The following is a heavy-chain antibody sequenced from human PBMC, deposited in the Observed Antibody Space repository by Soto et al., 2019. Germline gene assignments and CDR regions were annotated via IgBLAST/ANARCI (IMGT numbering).Heavy chain of an antibody. Sequence: PSETLSLTCAVYGGSFSGYYWSWIRQPPGKGLEWIGEINHSGSTNYNPSLKSRVTISVDTSKNQFSLKLSSVTAADTAVYYCARGLHYDFRSGYYTRGRNYYYGMDVWGQGTTVTVS. J-gene: IGHJ6*02. CDR3: ARGLHYDFRSGYYTRGRNYYYGMDV. CDR2: INHSGST. CDR1: GGSFSGYY. D-gene: IGHD3-3*01. V-gene: IGHV4-34*01.